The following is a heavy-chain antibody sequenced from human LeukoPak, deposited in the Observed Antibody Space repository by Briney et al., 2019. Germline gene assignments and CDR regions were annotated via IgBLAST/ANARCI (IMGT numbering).Heavy chain of an antibody. CDR1: GGTLSSYA. V-gene: IGHV1-69*04. J-gene: IGHJ3*02. CDR3: ARDYYESSGDAFDI. D-gene: IGHD3-22*01. Sequence: SVKVSCKASGGTLSSYAISWVRQAPGQGLEWMGRIIPILGIANYAQKFQGRVTITADKSTSTAYMELSSLRSEDTAVYYCARDYYESSGDAFDIWGQGTMVTVSS. CDR2: IIPILGIA.